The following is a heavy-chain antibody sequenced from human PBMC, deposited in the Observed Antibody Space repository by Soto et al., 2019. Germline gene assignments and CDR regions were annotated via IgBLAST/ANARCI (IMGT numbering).Heavy chain of an antibody. J-gene: IGHJ4*02. D-gene: IGHD1-20*01. Sequence: SETLSLTCAVYGGSFSGYYCSWIRQPPGKGLEWIGEINHSGSTNYNPSLKSRVTISVDTSKNQFSLKLSSVTAADTAVYYCARPTYNSGSPFDYWGQGTLVTVSS. CDR2: INHSGST. CDR1: GGSFSGYY. CDR3: ARPTYNSGSPFDY. V-gene: IGHV4-34*01.